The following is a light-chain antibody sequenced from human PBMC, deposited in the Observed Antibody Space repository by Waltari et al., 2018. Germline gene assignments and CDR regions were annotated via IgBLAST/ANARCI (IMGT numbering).Light chain of an antibody. V-gene: IGKV3-20*01. CDR2: GAS. CDR3: QQYGSSILYT. J-gene: IGKJ2*01. CDR1: QRQTKRY. Sequence: EVVLTQSPDTLSLSPGERATLSCRASQRQTKRYIAWYKQKPGQAPRPLIYGASSRAAGIPSRFSGSGSGTDFTLTISRLEPEDFAVYYCQQYGSSILYTFGQGTKLEIK.